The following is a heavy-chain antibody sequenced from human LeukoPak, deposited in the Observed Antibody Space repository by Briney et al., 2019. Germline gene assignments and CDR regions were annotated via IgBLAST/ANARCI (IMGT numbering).Heavy chain of an antibody. J-gene: IGHJ5*02. Sequence: SETLSLTCTVSGGSISSGDCYWSWIRQPPGKGLEWIGYIYYSGSTYYNPSLKSRVTISVDTSKNQFSLKLSSVTAADTAVYYCARVGDIVVVPAALWFDPWGQGTLVTVPS. D-gene: IGHD2-2*01. CDR2: IYYSGST. CDR3: ARVGDIVVVPAALWFDP. V-gene: IGHV4-30-4*08. CDR1: GGSISSGDCY.